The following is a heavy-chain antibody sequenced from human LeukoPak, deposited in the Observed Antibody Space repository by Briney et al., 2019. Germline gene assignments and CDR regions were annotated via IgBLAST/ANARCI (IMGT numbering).Heavy chain of an antibody. J-gene: IGHJ4*02. D-gene: IGHD5-24*01. Sequence: SETLSLTCTVSGGSISSSSYYWGWIRQPPGKGLEWIGSIYYSGSTYYNPSLKSRVTISVDTSKNQFSLKLSSVTAADTAVYYCAPLFDTGDVYWGQGTLVTVSS. V-gene: IGHV4-39*01. CDR2: IYYSGST. CDR1: GGSISSSSYY. CDR3: APLFDTGDVY.